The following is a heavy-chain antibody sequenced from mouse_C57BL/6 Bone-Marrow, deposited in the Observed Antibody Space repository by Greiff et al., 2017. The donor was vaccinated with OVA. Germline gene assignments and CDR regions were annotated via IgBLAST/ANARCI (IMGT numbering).Heavy chain of an antibody. J-gene: IGHJ2*01. CDR1: GYTFTSYW. V-gene: IGHV1-69*01. CDR2: IDPSDSYT. D-gene: IGHD1-1*01. Sequence: LQQPGAELVMPGASVKLSCKASGYTFTSYWMHWVKQRPGQGLEWIGEIDPSDSYTNYNQKFKGKSTLTVDKSSSTAYMQLSSLTSEDSAVYYCARRGYGSEDYWGQGTTLTVSS. CDR3: ARRGYGSEDY.